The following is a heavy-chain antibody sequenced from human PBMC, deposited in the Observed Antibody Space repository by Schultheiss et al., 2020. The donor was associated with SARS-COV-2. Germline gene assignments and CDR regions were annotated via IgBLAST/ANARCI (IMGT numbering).Heavy chain of an antibody. Sequence: SETLSLTFTVSGGSINSYYWSWIRQPPGKGLEWIGKIHHSGSTYYNPSLKSRITMSVDKSKNQFSLKLSSVTAADTAVYYCARHTENSGQAPDYWGQGTLVTVSS. CDR3: ARHTENSGQAPDY. D-gene: IGHD5-12*01. CDR1: GGSINSYY. CDR2: IHHSGST. V-gene: IGHV4-59*04. J-gene: IGHJ4*02.